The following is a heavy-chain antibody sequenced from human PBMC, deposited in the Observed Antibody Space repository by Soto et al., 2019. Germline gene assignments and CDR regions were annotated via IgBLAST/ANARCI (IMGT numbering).Heavy chain of an antibody. CDR2: ISTNNGNT. CDR3: ARDHAPAFDI. J-gene: IGHJ3*02. CDR1: GDTFTSYT. Sequence: ASVKVSCKASGDTFTSYTFNWVRQAPGQGLEWMGWISTNNGNTNYAQNFQGRVTITTDTSTSTAYMELRSLRSDDTAVYYCARDHAPAFDIWGQGKMGTVSS. V-gene: IGHV1-18*01.